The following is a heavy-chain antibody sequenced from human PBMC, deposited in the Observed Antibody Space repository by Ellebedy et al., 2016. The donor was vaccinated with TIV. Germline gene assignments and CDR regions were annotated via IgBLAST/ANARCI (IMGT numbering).Heavy chain of an antibody. CDR2: IYYSGST. V-gene: IGHV4-59*08. CDR3: ARALWFGEVDEKNWFDP. CDR1: GGSISSYY. J-gene: IGHJ5*02. Sequence: MPGGSLRLSCTVSGGSISSYYWSWIRQPPGKGLEWIGYIYYSGSTNYNPSLKSRVTISVDTSKNQFSLKLSSVTAADTAVYYCARALWFGEVDEKNWFDPWGQGTLVTVSS. D-gene: IGHD3-10*01.